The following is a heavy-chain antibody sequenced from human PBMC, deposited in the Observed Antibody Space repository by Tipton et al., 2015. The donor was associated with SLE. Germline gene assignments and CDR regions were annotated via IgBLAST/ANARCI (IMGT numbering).Heavy chain of an antibody. D-gene: IGHD6-19*01. V-gene: IGHV4-59*08. CDR1: GGSISSNY. CDR2: ISDGGGT. J-gene: IGHJ6*03. CDR3: ARQVADIDYYYYYMDV. Sequence: TLSLTCSVSGGSISSNYWIWIRQPPGKGLEWIGYISDGGGTNYNPSLKSRVTISVDPAKNQFSLKLSSVTAADTAVYYCARQVADIDYYYYYMDVWGKGTTVTVSS.